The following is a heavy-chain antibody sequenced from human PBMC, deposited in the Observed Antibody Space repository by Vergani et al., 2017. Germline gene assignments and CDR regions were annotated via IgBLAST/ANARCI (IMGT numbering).Heavy chain of an antibody. CDR2: ISWNSGSI. Sequence: EVQLVESGGGLVQPGRSLRLSCAASGFTFDDYAMHWVRQAPGKGLEWVSGISWNSGSIGYADSVKGRFTISRDNAKNSLYLQMNSLRAEDTAVYYCAKDRKAGAAAAYYYYYYMDVWGKGTTVTVSS. V-gene: IGHV3-9*01. CDR3: AKDRKAGAAAAYYYYYYMDV. J-gene: IGHJ6*03. D-gene: IGHD6-13*01. CDR1: GFTFDDYA.